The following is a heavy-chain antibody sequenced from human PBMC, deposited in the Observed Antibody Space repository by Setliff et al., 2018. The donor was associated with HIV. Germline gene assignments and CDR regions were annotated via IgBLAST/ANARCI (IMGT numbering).Heavy chain of an antibody. J-gene: IGHJ4*02. CDR3: ARDADDYYDSSGRDY. CDR2: IIPIFGTA. D-gene: IGHD3-22*01. Sequence: SVKVSCKASGGTFSSYAISWVRQAPGQGLEWMGGIIPIFGTANYAQKFQGRVTITTDESTSTAYMELSSLRSEDTAVYYCARDADDYYDSSGRDYWGQGTLVTVSS. CDR1: GGTFSSYA. V-gene: IGHV1-69*05.